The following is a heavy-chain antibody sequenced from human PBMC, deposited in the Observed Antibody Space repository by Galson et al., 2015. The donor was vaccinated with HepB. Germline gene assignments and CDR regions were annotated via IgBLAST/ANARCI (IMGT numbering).Heavy chain of an antibody. J-gene: IGHJ5*02. CDR1: GFTFSGSA. CDR2: IRSKANSYAT. D-gene: IGHD3-3*01. Sequence: LRLSCAASGFTFSGSAMHWVRQASGKGLEWVGRIRSKANSYATAYAASVKGRFTISRDDSKNTAYLQMNSLKTEDTAVYYCARDFLDLAPWGQGTLVTVSS. V-gene: IGHV3-73*01. CDR3: ARDFLDLAP.